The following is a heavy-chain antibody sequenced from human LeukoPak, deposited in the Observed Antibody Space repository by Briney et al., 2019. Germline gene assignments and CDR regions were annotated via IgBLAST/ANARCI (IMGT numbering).Heavy chain of an antibody. CDR3: ARRSEFDNTHYHYFDY. CDR2: TYHSSTT. D-gene: IGHD2-15*01. V-gene: IGHV4-39*01. J-gene: IGHJ4*02. Sequence: LPQAPGKELEGIITTYHSSTTEDNPSLKSRVAIFVGTSKNQFSLILHSVAAADTAVYYCARRSEFDNTHYHYFDYWGQGALVTVSS.